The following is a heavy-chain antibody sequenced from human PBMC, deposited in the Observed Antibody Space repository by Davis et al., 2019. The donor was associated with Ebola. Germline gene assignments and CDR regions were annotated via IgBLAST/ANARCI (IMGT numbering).Heavy chain of an antibody. CDR3: AREKYYYDSSGYYDY. CDR2: INPNSGGT. CDR1: GYTFTGYY. D-gene: IGHD3-22*01. Sequence: AASVKVSCKASGYTFTGYYMHWVRQAPGQGLEWMGRINPNSGGTNYAQKFQGRVTMTRDTSISTAYMELSRLRSDDTAVYYCAREKYYYDSSGYYDYWGQGTLVTVS. J-gene: IGHJ4*02. V-gene: IGHV1-2*06.